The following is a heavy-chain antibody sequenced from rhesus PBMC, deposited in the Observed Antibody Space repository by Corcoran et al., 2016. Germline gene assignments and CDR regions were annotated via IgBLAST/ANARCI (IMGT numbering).Heavy chain of an antibody. D-gene: IGHD3-16*01. CDR3: ASGSGSDTYFDY. CDR2: IYGSGRST. CDR1: GGSISSSY. V-gene: IGHV4-169*02. J-gene: IGHJ4*01. Sequence: QLQLQESGPGLVKPSETLSVTCAVSGGSISSSYWSWIRQAPGKGLELIWDIYGSGRSTNYNPSLKSRVTLSVDTSKNQVSLKRSSVTAADTAVYYCASGSGSDTYFDYWGQGVLVTVSS.